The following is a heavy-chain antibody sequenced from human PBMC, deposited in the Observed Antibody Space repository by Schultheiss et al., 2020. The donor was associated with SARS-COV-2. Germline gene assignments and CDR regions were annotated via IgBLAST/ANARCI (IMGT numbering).Heavy chain of an antibody. D-gene: IGHD1-26*01. CDR2: IYYSGST. CDR1: GGSLSGDR. CDR3: ARRSWEYSHGMDV. V-gene: IGHV4-59*08. J-gene: IGHJ6*02. Sequence: SETLSLTCSVSGGSLSGDRWSWIRQSPGKGLEWIGYIYYSGSTNYNPSLKSRVTISIDTSKNQFSLKLSSVTAADTAVYYCARRSWEYSHGMDVWGQGTTVTVSS.